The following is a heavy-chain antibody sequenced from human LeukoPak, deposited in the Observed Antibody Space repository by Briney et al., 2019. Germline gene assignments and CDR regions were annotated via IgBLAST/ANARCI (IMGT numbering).Heavy chain of an antibody. CDR2: IYYSGRT. V-gene: IGHV4-59*01. Sequence: SETLSLTCTVSGVSISGYYWSWIRQPPGKGLEWIGYIYYSGRTNYNPSLKSRVTISVDTSKNQFSLKLSSVTAADTAVYYCARRASRITMIVERYWYFDLWGRGTLVTVSS. CDR3: ARRASRITMIVERYWYFDL. J-gene: IGHJ2*01. D-gene: IGHD3-22*01. CDR1: GVSISGYY.